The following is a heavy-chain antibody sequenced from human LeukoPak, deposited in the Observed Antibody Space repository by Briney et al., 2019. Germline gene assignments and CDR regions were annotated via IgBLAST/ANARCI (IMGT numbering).Heavy chain of an antibody. D-gene: IGHD3-22*01. CDR2: ISSSSSYI. CDR3: ARSHRKTYYYDSSGYCYY. Sequence: VSSISSSSSYIYYADSVKGRFTISRDNAKNSLYMQMNSLRAEDTAVYYCARSHRKTYYYDSSGYCYYWGQGTLVTVSS. J-gene: IGHJ4*02. V-gene: IGHV3-21*01.